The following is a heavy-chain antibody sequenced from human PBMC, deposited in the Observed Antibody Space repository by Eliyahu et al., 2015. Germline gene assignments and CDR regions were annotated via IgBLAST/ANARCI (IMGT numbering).Heavy chain of an antibody. CDR1: GFXVSTHY. CDR2: IQTGDTT. J-gene: IGHJ4*02. V-gene: IGHV3-53*01. CDR3: AKEGNYKNDCIDY. D-gene: IGHD2-21*02. Sequence: EVQLVESGGGVIQPGGSLRLSCAASGFXVSTHYMSWXRQAPGKGLEWVSLIQTGDTTQYADSVKGRFAISRDNSKNTLYLQINSLRVEDTAVYYCAKEGNYKNDCIDYWGQGTLVTVSS.